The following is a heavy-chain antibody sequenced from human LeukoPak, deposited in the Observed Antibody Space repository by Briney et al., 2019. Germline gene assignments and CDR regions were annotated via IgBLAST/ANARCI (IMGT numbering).Heavy chain of an antibody. CDR1: GGSISSYY. CDR2: IFYSGST. J-gene: IGHJ4*02. CDR3: ARQPSGYYGDSGYYPYYFDY. D-gene: IGHD3-22*01. V-gene: IGHV4-59*08. Sequence: SETLSLTCTVSGGSISSYYWNWVRQPPGNGLEWIGYIFYSGSTKYGPSLNSRVTISLDTSKNQFSLSLNSVTAADTAVYYCARQPSGYYGDSGYYPYYFDYWGQGILVTVSS.